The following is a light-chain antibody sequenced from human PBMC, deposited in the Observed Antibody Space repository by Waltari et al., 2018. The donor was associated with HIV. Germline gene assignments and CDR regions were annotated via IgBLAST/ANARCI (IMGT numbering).Light chain of an antibody. Sequence: QSVLTQPPAVSAAPGQTVTISCSGSSSNIANNYASWYQQLPGTAPKLLIYDNNRRSSGIPDRFSGSKSGTSATLAIAGLQTGDEADYYCGTWDTSLSAGVFGGGTKVTVL. CDR1: SSNIANNY. CDR2: DNN. CDR3: GTWDTSLSAGV. V-gene: IGLV1-51*01. J-gene: IGLJ2*01.